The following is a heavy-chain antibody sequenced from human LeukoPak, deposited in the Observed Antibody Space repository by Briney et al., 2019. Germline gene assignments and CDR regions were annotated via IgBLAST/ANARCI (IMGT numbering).Heavy chain of an antibody. CDR3: ASLIVVVPAARGLIDY. CDR2: INHSGST. CDR1: GGSFSGYY. V-gene: IGHV4-34*01. D-gene: IGHD2-2*01. J-gene: IGHJ4*02. Sequence: PSETLSLTCAVYGGSFSGYYWSWIRQPPGKGLEWIGEINHSGSTNYNPSLKSRVTISVDTSKNQFPLKLSSVTAADTAVYYCASLIVVVPAARGLIDYWGQGTLVTVSS.